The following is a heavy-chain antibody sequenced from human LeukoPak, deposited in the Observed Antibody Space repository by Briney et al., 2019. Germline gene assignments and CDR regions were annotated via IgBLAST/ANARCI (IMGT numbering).Heavy chain of an antibody. V-gene: IGHV3-11*05. CDR3: ARGYYDILTGSRPEYFQH. CDR2: ISSSSSYT. D-gene: IGHD3-9*01. J-gene: IGHJ1*01. CDR1: GFTFSDYY. Sequence: PGGSLRLSCAASGFTFSDYYMSWIRQAPGKGLEWVSYISSSSSYTNYADSVKGRFTISRDNSKHTLYLQMNSLSAEDTAVYYCARGYYDILTGSRPEYFQHWGQGTLVTVSS.